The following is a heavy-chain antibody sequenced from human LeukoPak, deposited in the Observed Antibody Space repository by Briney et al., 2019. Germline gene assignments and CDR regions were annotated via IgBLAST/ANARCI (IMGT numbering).Heavy chain of an antibody. CDR1: GGSISSSSYY. CDR2: IYYSGST. Sequence: SETLSLTCTVSGGSISSSSYYWGWIRQPPGKGLEWIGSIYYSGSTYYNPSLKSRVTISVATSKNQFSLKLSSVTAADTAVYYCARHPPRRSSGWYFDYWGQGTLVTVSS. D-gene: IGHD6-19*01. V-gene: IGHV4-39*01. J-gene: IGHJ4*02. CDR3: ARHPPRRSSGWYFDY.